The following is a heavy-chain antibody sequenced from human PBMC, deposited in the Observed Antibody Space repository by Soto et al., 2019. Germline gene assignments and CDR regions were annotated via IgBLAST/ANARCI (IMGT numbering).Heavy chain of an antibody. CDR3: ASAGIAVGGLDY. CDR1: GYAFTTHY. CDR2: INPSGGST. D-gene: IGHD6-13*01. J-gene: IGHJ4*01. Sequence: ASVKVSCKASGYAFTTHYMQWVGQAPGEGLEWMGIINPSGGSTTYAQQFQGRVTVTSDTSTSTVYMEMSSLRSEDTAVYYCASAGIAVGGLDYWG. V-gene: IGHV1-46*01.